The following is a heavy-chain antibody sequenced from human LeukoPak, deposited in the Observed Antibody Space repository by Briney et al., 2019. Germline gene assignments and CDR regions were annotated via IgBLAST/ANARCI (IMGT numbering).Heavy chain of an antibody. CDR1: GFTFSSYA. Sequence: PGGSLRLSCAASGFTFSSYAMSWVRQAPGKGLEWVSAISGSGGSTYYADSVKGRFTISRDNSKNTLYLQMNSLRAEGTAVYYCAKASSGWFRGGIDYWGQGTLVTVSS. J-gene: IGHJ4*02. D-gene: IGHD6-19*01. CDR3: AKASSGWFRGGIDY. CDR2: ISGSGGST. V-gene: IGHV3-23*01.